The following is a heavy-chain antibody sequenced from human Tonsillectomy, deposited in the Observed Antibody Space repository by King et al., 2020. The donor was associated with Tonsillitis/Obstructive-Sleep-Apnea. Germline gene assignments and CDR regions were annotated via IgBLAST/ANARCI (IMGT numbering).Heavy chain of an antibody. CDR1: GYTFTVYS. V-gene: IGHV1-3*01. CDR2: INPCTGNK. CDR3: ARDRSGPDY. Sequence: QLVQSGAEVKKPGASVKVSCTASGYTFTVYSVYWVRQDPGQRLEWMGWINPCTGNKKYSEKLQGRGTITRDTSASIAYLTLNSLRSEDTAVYYCARDRSGPDYWGQGSLVTVSS. J-gene: IGHJ4*02. D-gene: IGHD1-1*01.